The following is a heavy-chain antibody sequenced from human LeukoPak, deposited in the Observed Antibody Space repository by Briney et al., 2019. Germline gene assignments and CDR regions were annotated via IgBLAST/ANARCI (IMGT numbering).Heavy chain of an antibody. CDR3: ARQYGRPFDY. J-gene: IGHJ4*02. Sequence: GESLKISCKGSGYSLGDSWIGWVRQTPGKGLEWMGIIYPGDSDTRYSPSFQGQVTISADKSISTTYLQWSSLKVTDTAMYYCARQYGRPFDYWGQGTLVTVSS. CDR2: IYPGDSDT. CDR1: GYSLGDSW. V-gene: IGHV5-51*01. D-gene: IGHD3-10*01.